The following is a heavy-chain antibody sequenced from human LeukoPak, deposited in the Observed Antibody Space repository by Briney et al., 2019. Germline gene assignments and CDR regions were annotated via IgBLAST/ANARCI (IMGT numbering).Heavy chain of an antibody. CDR3: ARAAFLGYFQH. Sequence: PGGSLRLSCAASGFTFSSYEMNWVRQAPGKGLEWVSYISSSGSTIYYADSVKGRFTISRDNAKNSLYLQMNSLRAEDTAVYYCARAAFLGYFQHWGQGTLVTVSS. CDR2: ISSSGSTI. CDR1: GFTFSSYE. J-gene: IGHJ1*01. V-gene: IGHV3-48*03. D-gene: IGHD2/OR15-2a*01.